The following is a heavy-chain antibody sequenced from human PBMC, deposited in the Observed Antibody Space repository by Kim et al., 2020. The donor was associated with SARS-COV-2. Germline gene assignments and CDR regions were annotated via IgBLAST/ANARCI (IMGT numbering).Heavy chain of an antibody. Sequence: GGSLRLSCAASGFTFSSYGMHWVRQAPGKGLEWVAVISYDGSNKYYADSVKGRFTISRDNSKNTLYLQMNSLRAEDTAVYYCAKVPIGSGSYYNHYYYYGMDVWGQGTTVTVSS. V-gene: IGHV3-30*18. CDR1: GFTFSSYG. J-gene: IGHJ6*02. CDR3: AKVPIGSGSYYNHYYYYGMDV. CDR2: ISYDGSNK. D-gene: IGHD3-10*01.